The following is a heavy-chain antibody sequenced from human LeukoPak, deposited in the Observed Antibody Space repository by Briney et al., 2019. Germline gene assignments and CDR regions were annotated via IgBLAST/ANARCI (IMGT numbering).Heavy chain of an antibody. CDR3: AKAKLERSSSWHYPIYYYYSGLDV. Sequence: PGRSLRLSCAASGFTFSSYGMHWVRQAPGKGLEWVAVISYDGSNKYYADSVKGRFTISRDNSKNTLYLQMHRLRAEDTAVYYCAKAKLERSSSWHYPIYYYYSGLDVWGPRATGSVSS. V-gene: IGHV3-30*18. CDR2: ISYDGSNK. J-gene: IGHJ6*02. D-gene: IGHD6-13*01. CDR1: GFTFSSYG.